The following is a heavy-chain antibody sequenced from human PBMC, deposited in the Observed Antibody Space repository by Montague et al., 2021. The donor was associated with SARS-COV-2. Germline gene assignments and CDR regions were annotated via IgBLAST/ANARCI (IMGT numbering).Heavy chain of an antibody. J-gene: IGHJ4*02. CDR2: IETDGSAT. D-gene: IGHD1-1*01. V-gene: IGHV3-74*01. CDR3: ARGGPGTGMDY. Sequence: SLRLSCAASGFTFRDCWMHWVRQAPGKGLVWVSRIETDGSATTYADSVKGRFTISRDNAKNTLYLQMDSLRAEDMAVYYCARGGPGTGMDYWGQGSLATVSS. CDR1: GFTFRDCW.